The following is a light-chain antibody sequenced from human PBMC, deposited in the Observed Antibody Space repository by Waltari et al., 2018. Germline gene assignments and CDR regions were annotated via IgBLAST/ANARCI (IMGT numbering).Light chain of an antibody. J-gene: IGKJ2*03. CDR1: ENIGSY. Sequence: DIHMTQSPPSLSASIGDRVTITCRASENIGSYLNWYQQKSGEVPRLLIYAAETLQSGVPPRFSGSRSGTDFTFTISSLQPEDCAVYYCQHSFETPYSFGQGTKVEIK. CDR3: QHSFETPYS. CDR2: AAE. V-gene: IGKV1-39*01.